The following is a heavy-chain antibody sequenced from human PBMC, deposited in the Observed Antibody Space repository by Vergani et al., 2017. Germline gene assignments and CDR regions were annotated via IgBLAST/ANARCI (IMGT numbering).Heavy chain of an antibody. V-gene: IGHV4-59*12. CDR2: IYYSGST. CDR3: ARDREGGWSSGWHXFDY. CDR1: GGSISSYY. J-gene: IGHJ4*02. Sequence: QVQLQESGPGLVKPSETLSLTCTVSGGSISSYYWSWIRQPPGKGLEWIGYIYYSGSTYYNPSLKSRVTISVDTSKNQFSLKLSAVTAADTAVYYCARDREGGWSSGWHXFDYWGQGTLVTVSS. D-gene: IGHD6-19*01.